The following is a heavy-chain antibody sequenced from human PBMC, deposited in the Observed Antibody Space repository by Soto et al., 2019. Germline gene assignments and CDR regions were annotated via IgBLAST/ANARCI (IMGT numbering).Heavy chain of an antibody. D-gene: IGHD6-19*01. Sequence: QVHLVQSGAEVKKPGASVKVSCKASGYTFTSHAISWVRQAPGQGLEWMGWISAYNGDTNYAQKFQGRVTMTTDKSTNTVYVELRSLRSDDTAMYYCARDVASGWSVPPTGFAYWGQGTLVTVSS. V-gene: IGHV1-18*04. CDR1: GYTFTSHA. CDR3: ARDVASGWSVPPTGFAY. CDR2: ISAYNGDT. J-gene: IGHJ4*02.